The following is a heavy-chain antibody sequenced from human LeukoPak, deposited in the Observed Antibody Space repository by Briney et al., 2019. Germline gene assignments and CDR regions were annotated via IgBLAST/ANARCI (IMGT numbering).Heavy chain of an antibody. Sequence: SETLSLTCTVSGGSISSSSYYWGWIRQPPGKGLEWIGSIYYSGSTYYNPSLKSRVTISVDTSKNQFSLKLSSATAADTAVYYCARVAAAGTWFDYWGQGTLVTVSS. CDR3: ARVAAAGTWFDY. V-gene: IGHV4-39*07. D-gene: IGHD6-13*01. CDR1: GGSISSSSYY. CDR2: IYYSGST. J-gene: IGHJ4*02.